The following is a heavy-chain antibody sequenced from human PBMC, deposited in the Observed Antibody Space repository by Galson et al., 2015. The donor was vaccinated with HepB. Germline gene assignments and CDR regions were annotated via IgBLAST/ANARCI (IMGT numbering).Heavy chain of an antibody. V-gene: IGHV3-73*01. J-gene: IGHJ6*03. CDR1: GFTFSGSA. Sequence: SLRLSCAASGFTFSGSAMHWVRQASGKGLEWVGRIRSKANTYATTYTASVKGRFTISRDDSKNTAYLQMNSLKTEDTAVYYCTRQDGDYSYFYMDVWGKGTTVAVSS. CDR2: IRSKANTYAT. CDR3: TRQDGDYSYFYMDV. D-gene: IGHD6-6*01.